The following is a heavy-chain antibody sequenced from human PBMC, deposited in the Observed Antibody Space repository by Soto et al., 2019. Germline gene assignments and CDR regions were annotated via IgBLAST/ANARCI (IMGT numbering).Heavy chain of an antibody. J-gene: IGHJ4*02. D-gene: IGHD3-22*01. Sequence: ASVKFSCKASGYTFTSYYMHWLRQASGQGLEWMGLMNPNSGNTVYAQKFQGRVTMTRNTSISTAYMELSSLRSEDTAVYYCERVIASSGYISLDYWGQGTLVTVSS. CDR3: ERVIASSGYISLDY. CDR2: MNPNSGNT. V-gene: IGHV1-8*02. CDR1: GYTFTSYY.